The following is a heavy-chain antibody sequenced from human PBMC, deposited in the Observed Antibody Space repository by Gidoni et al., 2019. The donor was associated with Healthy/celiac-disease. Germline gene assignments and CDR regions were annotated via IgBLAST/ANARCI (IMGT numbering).Heavy chain of an antibody. CDR1: GFTFSDYY. CDR2: ISSSSSYT. D-gene: IGHD2-2*01. J-gene: IGHJ6*04. Sequence: QVQLVESGGGLAKPGGSLRVSCAASGFTFSDYYMSWIRQAPGTGLEWVSYISSSSSYTNYADSVKGRFTISRDNAKNSLYLQMNSLRAEDTAVYYCARVAMGPKAGMDVLGKGTTVTVSS. V-gene: IGHV3-11*06. CDR3: ARVAMGPKAGMDV.